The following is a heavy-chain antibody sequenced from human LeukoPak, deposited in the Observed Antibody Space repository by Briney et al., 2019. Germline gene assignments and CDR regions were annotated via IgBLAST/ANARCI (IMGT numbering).Heavy chain of an antibody. Sequence: SETLSLTCAFYGGSFSGYYWSWIRQPPGKGLEWIGEINHSGSTNYNPSLKSRVTISVDTSKNQFSLKLSSATAADTAVYYCARFLIVVVPAAMRRGFDPWGQGTLVTVSS. CDR1: GGSFSGYY. CDR2: INHSGST. J-gene: IGHJ5*02. D-gene: IGHD2-2*01. V-gene: IGHV4-34*01. CDR3: ARFLIVVVPAAMRRGFDP.